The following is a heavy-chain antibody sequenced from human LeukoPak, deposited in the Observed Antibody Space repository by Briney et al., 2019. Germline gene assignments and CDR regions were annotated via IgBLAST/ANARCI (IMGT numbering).Heavy chain of an antibody. V-gene: IGHV3-7*03. J-gene: IGHJ4*02. CDR3: ARYIVVVPAAMFDY. D-gene: IGHD2-2*01. Sequence: GGSLRLSCAASGFKFRDYAMSWVRQAPGKGLEWVANIKQDGSEKYYVDSVKGRFTISRDNAKNSLYLQMNSLRAEDTAVYYCARYIVVVPAAMFDYWGQGTLVTVSS. CDR1: GFKFRDYA. CDR2: IKQDGSEK.